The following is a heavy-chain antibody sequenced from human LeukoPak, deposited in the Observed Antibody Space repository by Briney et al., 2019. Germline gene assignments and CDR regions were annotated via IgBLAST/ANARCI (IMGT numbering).Heavy chain of an antibody. CDR3: VRGTPTSGMDY. CDR2: IDTTTGNP. D-gene: IGHD3-10*01. CDR1: GGTFSSYA. V-gene: IGHV7-4-1*02. Sequence: GASVKVFCKASGGTFSSYAISWVRQAPGQGLEWMGNIDTTTGNPRYAQDFTGRFVFSLDTSVSTAYLQITSLKADDTAAYYCVRGTPTSGMDYWGQGTQVTVSS. J-gene: IGHJ4*02.